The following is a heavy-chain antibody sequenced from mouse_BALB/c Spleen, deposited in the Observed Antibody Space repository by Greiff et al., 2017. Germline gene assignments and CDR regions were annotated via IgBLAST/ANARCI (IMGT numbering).Heavy chain of an antibody. CDR1: GFTFSSYT. J-gene: IGHJ3*01. CDR3: ARPSIYCGYDGGAWFDY. V-gene: IGHV5-12-2*01. Sequence: EVQGVESGGGLVQPGGSLKLSCAASGFTFSSYTMSWVRQTPEKRLGWVAYISNGGGSTYYPATVKGRFTISRDNAKNTLYLQMSSLKSEDTAMYYCARPSIYCGYDGGAWFDYWGQGTLVTVSA. CDR2: ISNGGGST. D-gene: IGHD2-2*01.